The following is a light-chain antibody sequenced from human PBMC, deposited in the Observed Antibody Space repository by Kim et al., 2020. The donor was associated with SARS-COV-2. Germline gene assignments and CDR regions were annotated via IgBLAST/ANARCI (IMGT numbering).Light chain of an antibody. CDR3: QTWGTTVV. CDR2: VNSDGSH. J-gene: IGLJ2*01. CDR1: SGHITYA. Sequence: GASVKLTCTLSSGHITYAIAWHQQQPEKGPRYLMKVNSDGSHTKGDGIPDRFAGSSSGADRYLTISSLQSEDEADYYCQTWGTTVVFGGGTQLTVL. V-gene: IGLV4-69*01.